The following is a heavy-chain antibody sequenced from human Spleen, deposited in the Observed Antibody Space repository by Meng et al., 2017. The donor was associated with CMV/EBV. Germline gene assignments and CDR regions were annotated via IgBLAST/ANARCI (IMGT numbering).Heavy chain of an antibody. J-gene: IGHJ4*02. CDR1: GYNFTNFD. Sequence: QVQLVQSGAEVKKPGASVKVSCKASGYNFTNFDLTWVRQATGQGLQWMGWMNPNSGDTGYAQNFRGRVTMTRDTSISTAYMELSSLRSDDSAVYYCARDDPGDPLDFWGQGTLVTVSS. D-gene: IGHD3-16*01. CDR3: ARDDPGDPLDF. V-gene: IGHV1-8*01. CDR2: MNPNSGDT.